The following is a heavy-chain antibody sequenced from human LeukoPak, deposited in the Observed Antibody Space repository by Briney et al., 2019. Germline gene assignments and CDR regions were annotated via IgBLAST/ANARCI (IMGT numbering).Heavy chain of an antibody. V-gene: IGHV4-39*01. D-gene: IGHD2-15*01. CDR1: GGSISSSTYY. Sequence: PSETLSLTCTVSGGSISSSTYYWGWIRQPPGKGLEWIGSIYYSGSTYYNPSLKSRVTISVDTSKNQFSLKLSSVTAADTAVYYCARLPGRTPWDAFDIWGQGTMVTVSS. J-gene: IGHJ3*02. CDR2: IYYSGST. CDR3: ARLPGRTPWDAFDI.